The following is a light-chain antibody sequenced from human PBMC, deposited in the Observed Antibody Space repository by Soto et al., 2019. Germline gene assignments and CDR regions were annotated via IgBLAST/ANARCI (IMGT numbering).Light chain of an antibody. CDR2: DAS. V-gene: IGKV1-5*01. CDR3: QKYNGYRTWT. Sequence: DIQMTQSPATLSASVGDRVSITCRASQDISRWLAWYQQKPGKAPKVLIWDASSLQRGVPSRFTGSGSGTEFTLTINGLQPDDFATYYCQKYNGYRTWTFGQGTKVDIK. J-gene: IGKJ1*01. CDR1: QDISRW.